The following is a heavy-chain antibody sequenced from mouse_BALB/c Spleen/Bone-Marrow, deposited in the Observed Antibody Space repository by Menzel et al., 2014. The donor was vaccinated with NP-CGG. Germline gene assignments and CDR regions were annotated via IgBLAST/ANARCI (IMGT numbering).Heavy chain of an antibody. Sequence: QLQESGPGLVKPSQTVSLTCTVTGISITTGNYRWSWIRQFPGNKLEWIGYIYYSGTITYNPSLTSRTTITRDTSKXQFFLEMNSLTAEDTATYYCARYLGAYFDYWGQGTTLTVSS. CDR3: ARYLGAYFDY. D-gene: IGHD1-1*01. V-gene: IGHV3-5*02. CDR1: GISITTGNYR. CDR2: IYYSGTI. J-gene: IGHJ2*01.